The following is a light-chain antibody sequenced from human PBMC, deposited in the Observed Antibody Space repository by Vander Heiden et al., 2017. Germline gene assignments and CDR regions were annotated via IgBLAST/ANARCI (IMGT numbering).Light chain of an antibody. Sequence: QSALTQPASVSGSPGQSITISCTGTSSDVGGYNYVSWYQQHPGKAPKLMIYDVSDRPSGVSNRFSGSKSGNTASLTISGLQAEDEDDYYCISYTSSSTWVFGGGTKLTVL. CDR2: DVS. CDR3: ISYTSSSTWV. CDR1: SSDVGGYNY. J-gene: IGLJ3*02. V-gene: IGLV2-14*03.